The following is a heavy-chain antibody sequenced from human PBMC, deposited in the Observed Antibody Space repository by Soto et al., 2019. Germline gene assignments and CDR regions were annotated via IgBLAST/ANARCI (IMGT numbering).Heavy chain of an antibody. D-gene: IGHD5-12*01. CDR3: ARDNRLRLHAFDI. CDR1: GGTFSSYA. CDR2: IIPIFGTA. Sequence: KVSCKASGGTFSSYAISWVRQAPGQGLEWMGGIIPIFGTANYAQKFQGRVTITADESTSTAYMELSSLRSEDTAVYYCARDNRLRLHAFDIWGQGTMVTVSS. J-gene: IGHJ3*02. V-gene: IGHV1-69*01.